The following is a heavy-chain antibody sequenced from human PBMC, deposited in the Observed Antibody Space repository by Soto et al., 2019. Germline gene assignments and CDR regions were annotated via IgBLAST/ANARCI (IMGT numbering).Heavy chain of an antibody. Sequence: SVKVSCKASGGTFSSYAISWVRQAPGQGLEWMGGIIPIFGTANYAQKFQGRVTITADESTSTAYMELSSLRSEDTAVYYCARDRIYCISTSCYRSHYYYGMDVWGQ. CDR2: IIPIFGTA. D-gene: IGHD2-2*01. V-gene: IGHV1-69*13. J-gene: IGHJ6*02. CDR3: ARDRIYCISTSCYRSHYYYGMDV. CDR1: GGTFSSYA.